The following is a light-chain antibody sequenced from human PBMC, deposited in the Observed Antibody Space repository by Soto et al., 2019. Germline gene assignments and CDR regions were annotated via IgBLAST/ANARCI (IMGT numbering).Light chain of an antibody. Sequence: QSALTQPASVSGSPGQSITISCTGSSSDVGGFNFVSWYQQHPGKAPKVIIFEVGNRPSGISNRFSGSKSGNTASLTISGLQAEDEADYYCSSFSSRTTLYVFGTGTKVTVL. CDR3: SSFSSRTTLYV. CDR2: EVG. CDR1: SSDVGGFNF. J-gene: IGLJ1*01. V-gene: IGLV2-14*01.